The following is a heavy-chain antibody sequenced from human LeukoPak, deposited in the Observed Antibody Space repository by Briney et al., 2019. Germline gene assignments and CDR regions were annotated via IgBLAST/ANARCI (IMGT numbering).Heavy chain of an antibody. V-gene: IGHV1-69*04. CDR1: GYTFTSYG. CDR3: ARAIGVCGGDCFYFDY. CDR2: IIPILGIA. J-gene: IGHJ4*02. Sequence: SVKVSCKASGYTFTSYGISWVRQAPGQGLEWMGRIIPILGIANYAQKFQGRVTITADKSTSTAYMELSSLRSEDTAVYYCARAIGVCGGDCFYFDYWGQGTLVTVSS. D-gene: IGHD2-21*02.